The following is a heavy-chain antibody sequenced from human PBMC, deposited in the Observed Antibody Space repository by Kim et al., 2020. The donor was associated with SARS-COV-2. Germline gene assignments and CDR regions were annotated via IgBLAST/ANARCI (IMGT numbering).Heavy chain of an antibody. Sequence: GGSLRLSCAASGFTFSTYWMYWVRQAPGKGLVWVSRINSDGSRTNYADPVKGRFTISRDNAKNTLYLQMNSLRAEDTAVYYCARASSTSCPCYYMDVWGKGTTVTVSS. CDR3: ARASSTSCPCYYMDV. CDR1: GFTFSTYW. V-gene: IGHV3-74*01. D-gene: IGHD2-2*01. CDR2: INSDGSRT. J-gene: IGHJ6*03.